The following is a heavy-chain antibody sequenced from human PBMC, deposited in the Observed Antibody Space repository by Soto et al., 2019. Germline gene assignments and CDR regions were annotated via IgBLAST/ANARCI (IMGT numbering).Heavy chain of an antibody. Sequence: GESLKISCKGSGNSFTSYWIGWVRQMPGKGLEWMGIIYPGDSDTRYSPSFQGQVTISADKSISTAYLQWSSLKASDTAMYYCARCSGNFWSGYPNWFDPWGQGTLVTVSS. CDR3: ARCSGNFWSGYPNWFDP. CDR1: GNSFTSYW. CDR2: IYPGDSDT. V-gene: IGHV5-51*01. J-gene: IGHJ5*02. D-gene: IGHD3-3*01.